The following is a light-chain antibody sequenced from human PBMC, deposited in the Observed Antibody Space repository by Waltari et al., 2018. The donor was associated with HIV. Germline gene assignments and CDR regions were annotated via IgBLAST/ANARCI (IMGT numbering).Light chain of an antibody. J-gene: IGLJ1*01. Sequence: QSALTQPPSASGSPGQSVTISCTGTTSDIGGYNYVSWYQQHPGEAPRLIIYDVTKLSSGVPDRFSGSKSGNTASLTVSGLQAEDEAEYYCNSYAGSSKSYVFGTGTKVTVL. V-gene: IGLV2-8*01. CDR3: NSYAGSSKSYV. CDR2: DVT. CDR1: TSDIGGYNY.